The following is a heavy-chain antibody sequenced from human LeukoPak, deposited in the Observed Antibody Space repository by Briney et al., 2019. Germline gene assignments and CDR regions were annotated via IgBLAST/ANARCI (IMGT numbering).Heavy chain of an antibody. D-gene: IGHD3-9*01. CDR2: IYAGGST. Sequence: PGGSLRLSCAVSGFRVTNDYMNWVRQAPGKGLEWVSIIYAGGSTYYADSVKGRSTISRDSSNNTLFLQMSNLRADDSGLYYCATDIRSSPLGFWGHGTLVTVSS. CDR3: ATDIRSSPLGF. CDR1: GFRVTNDY. J-gene: IGHJ4*01. V-gene: IGHV3-66*01.